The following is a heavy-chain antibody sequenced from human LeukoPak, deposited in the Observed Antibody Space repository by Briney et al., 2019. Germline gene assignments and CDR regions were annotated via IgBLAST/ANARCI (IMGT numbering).Heavy chain of an antibody. D-gene: IGHD3-22*01. V-gene: IGHV1-18*01. CDR3: ARVGYYDSSGYYYPEPADY. CDR2: ISAYNGNT. J-gene: IGHJ4*02. Sequence: ASVKVSCKASGYTFTSYGISWVRQAPGQGLEWMGWISAYNGNTNYAQKLQGRDTMTTDTSTSTAYMELRSLRSDDTAVYYCARVGYYDSSGYYYPEPADYWGQGTLVTVSS. CDR1: GYTFTSYG.